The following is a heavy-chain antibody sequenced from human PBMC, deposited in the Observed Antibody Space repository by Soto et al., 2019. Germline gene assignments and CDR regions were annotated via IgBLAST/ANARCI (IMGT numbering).Heavy chain of an antibody. CDR1: GYSFTSYW. D-gene: IGHD6-13*01. Sequence: GESLKISCKGSGYSFTSYWIGWVRQMPGKGLEWMGIIYPGDSDTRYSPSFQGQVTISADKSISTAYLQWSSLKASDTAMYYCAGLERDSSSWSYYFDYWGQGTLVTVSS. CDR3: AGLERDSSSWSYYFDY. J-gene: IGHJ4*02. CDR2: IYPGDSDT. V-gene: IGHV5-51*01.